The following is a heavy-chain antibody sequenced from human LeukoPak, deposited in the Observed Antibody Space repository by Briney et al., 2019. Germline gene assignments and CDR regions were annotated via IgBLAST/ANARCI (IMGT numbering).Heavy chain of an antibody. V-gene: IGHV3-23*01. CDR2: ISGSGGST. Sequence: GGSLRLSCAASGFTFSSYDMSWVRQAPGKGLEWVSAISGSGGSTYYADSVKGRFTISRDNSKSTLYLQMNSLRAEDTAVYYCAKDRHAPGRYCSSTTCFPFDSWGQGTLVTVSS. D-gene: IGHD2-2*01. J-gene: IGHJ5*01. CDR1: GFTFSSYD. CDR3: AKDRHAPGRYCSSTTCFPFDS.